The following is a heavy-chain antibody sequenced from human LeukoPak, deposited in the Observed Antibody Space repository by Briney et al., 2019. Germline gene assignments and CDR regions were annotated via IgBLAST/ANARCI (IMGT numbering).Heavy chain of an antibody. D-gene: IGHD1-26*01. Sequence: GGSLRLSCAASGFTFDDYLIHWVRQAPGKGLEWVSLISWDGDTTYYADSVKGRFTISRDNSKNSLYLQMNSLRTEDTALYYCAKARGLIGSAFDIWGQGTMVTVSS. V-gene: IGHV3-43*01. J-gene: IGHJ3*02. CDR1: GFTFDDYL. CDR3: AKARGLIGSAFDI. CDR2: ISWDGDTT.